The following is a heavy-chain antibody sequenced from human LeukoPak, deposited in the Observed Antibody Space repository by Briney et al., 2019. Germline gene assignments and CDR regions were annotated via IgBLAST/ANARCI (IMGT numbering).Heavy chain of an antibody. D-gene: IGHD3-10*01. J-gene: IGHJ4*02. CDR2: ISGSGGST. Sequence: GGSLRLSCAASGFTFSSYAMSWVRQAPGKGLEWVSAISGSGGSTYYADSVKGRFTISRDNSKNTLYLQMNSLRAEDTAVYYCAQRGKGGSGSSFDYWGQGTLVTVYS. CDR1: GFTFSSYA. CDR3: AQRGKGGSGSSFDY. V-gene: IGHV3-23*01.